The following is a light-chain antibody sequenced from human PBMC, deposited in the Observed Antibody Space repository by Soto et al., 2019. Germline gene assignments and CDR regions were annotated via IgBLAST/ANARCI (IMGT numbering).Light chain of an antibody. Sequence: DFQLTQSPSTLSASVGDSVTITCRASQNISTSLAWYQHKPGKAPKLLMFDVSNLESGVPSRFSGSGSGTEFTLTISSLHSDDCATYYCQQYDYSRTFGQGTKVDI. V-gene: IGKV1-5*01. CDR3: QQYDYSRT. CDR1: QNISTS. CDR2: DVS. J-gene: IGKJ1*01.